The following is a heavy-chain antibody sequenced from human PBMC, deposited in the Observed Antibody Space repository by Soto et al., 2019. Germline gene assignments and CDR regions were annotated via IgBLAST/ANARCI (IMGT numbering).Heavy chain of an antibody. CDR1: SDSISSYY. D-gene: IGHD6-19*01. J-gene: IGHJ4*02. Sequence: QVQLQESGPGLVRPSEALSLTCTVSSDSISSYYWIWIRPSPGKGLAWIGYTDYSGNTNYNPSLKSRVTISGDTSKNQFSLRLSSVTAPDTAVYYCARAVGDPLYYLDYWGQGTLVTVSS. CDR3: ARAVGDPLYYLDY. CDR2: TDYSGNT. V-gene: IGHV4-59*08.